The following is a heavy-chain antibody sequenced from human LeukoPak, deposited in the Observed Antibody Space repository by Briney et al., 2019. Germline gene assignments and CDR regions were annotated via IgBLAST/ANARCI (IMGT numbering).Heavy chain of an antibody. CDR3: ATDGPMVRGFDY. D-gene: IGHD3-10*01. V-gene: IGHV1-46*01. CDR2: NNPSGGST. J-gene: IGHJ4*02. Sequence: ASVKVSCKASGYTFTSYYMHWVRQAPGQGLEWMGINNPSGGSTSYAQKFQGRVTMTRDMSTSTVYMELSSLRSEDTAVYYCATDGPMVRGFDYWGQGTLVTVSS. CDR1: GYTFTSYY.